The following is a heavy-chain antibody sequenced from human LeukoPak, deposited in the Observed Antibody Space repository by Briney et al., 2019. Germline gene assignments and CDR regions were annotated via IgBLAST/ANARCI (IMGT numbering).Heavy chain of an antibody. CDR1: GFTLSTNA. CDR3: AKDIDY. J-gene: IGHJ4*02. V-gene: IGHV3-23*01. CDR2: ISGSGAST. Sequence: GGSLRLSCLTSGFTLSTNAISWVRQAPGKGLEWISGISGSGASTYYADSVKGRFTISRDNSKNTLYLQMNSLRAEDTAVYYCAKDIDYWGQGTLVTVSS.